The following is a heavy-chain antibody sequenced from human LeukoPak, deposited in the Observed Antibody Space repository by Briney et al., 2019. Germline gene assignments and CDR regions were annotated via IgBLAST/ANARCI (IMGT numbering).Heavy chain of an antibody. J-gene: IGHJ4*02. CDR2: INQYESEK. V-gene: IGHV3-7*01. Sequence: GGSLRLSCAASGFTFSSNWMSWVRQAPGKGLEWVANINQYESEKYHVDSVKGRFTISRDNAKNSLYLQMNSLRVEDTAMYYCAMGDYFDYWGQGTLVTVSS. CDR1: GFTFSSNW. CDR3: AMGDYFDY.